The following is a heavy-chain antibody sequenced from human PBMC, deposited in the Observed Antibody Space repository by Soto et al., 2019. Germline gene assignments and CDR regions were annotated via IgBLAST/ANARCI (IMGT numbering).Heavy chain of an antibody. CDR2: ISSSSSTI. CDR1: GFTFSSYS. J-gene: IGHJ4*02. D-gene: IGHD2-15*01. CDR3: ARDREYCSGDKCYETGSAY. V-gene: IGHV3-48*02. Sequence: GGSLRLSCAASGFTFSSYSMNWVRQAPGKGLEWVSYISSSSSTIYYADSVKGRFTISRDNAKNSLYLQMNSLRDEDTAVYYCARDREYCSGDKCYETGSAYWGQGTLVTVSS.